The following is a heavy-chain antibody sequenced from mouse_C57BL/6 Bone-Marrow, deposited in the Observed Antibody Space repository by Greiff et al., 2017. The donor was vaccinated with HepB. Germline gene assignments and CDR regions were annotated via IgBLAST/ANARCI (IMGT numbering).Heavy chain of an antibody. CDR1: EYEFPSHD. CDR2: INSDGGST. Sequence: EVQGVESGGGLVQPGESLKLSCESNEYEFPSHDMSWVRKTPEKRLELVAAINSDGGSTYYPDTMERRFIISRDNTKKTLYLQMSSLRSEDTALYYCERQVYGNYPFYFDYWGQGTTLTVSS. V-gene: IGHV5-2*01. D-gene: IGHD2-1*01. CDR3: ERQVYGNYPFYFDY. J-gene: IGHJ2*01.